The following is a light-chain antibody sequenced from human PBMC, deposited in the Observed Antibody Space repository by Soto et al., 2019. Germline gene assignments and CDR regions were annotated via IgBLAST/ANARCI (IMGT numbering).Light chain of an antibody. J-gene: IGKJ1*01. CDR2: WAS. CDR3: QQYYSTLSWT. V-gene: IGKV4-1*01. Sequence: DIVMTQSPDSLAVSLGERATINCKSSQSVLYSSNNENYLAWYQQKPGQPPKLLIYWASTRESGVPDRFSGSGSGTEFTLTISSLQAEDVAVYYCQQYYSTLSWTFGQGTKVEIK. CDR1: QSVLYSSNNENY.